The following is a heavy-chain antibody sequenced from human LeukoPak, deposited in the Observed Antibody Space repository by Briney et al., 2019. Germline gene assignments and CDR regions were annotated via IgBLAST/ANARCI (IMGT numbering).Heavy chain of an antibody. Sequence: PGGSLRLSRAASGFIVSSNYMSWVRQAPGKGLEWVANIKQDGSEKYYVDSVKGRFTISRDNAKNSLYLQMNSLGAEDTAVYYCARVGLGITIFGVVKNAFDIWGQGTMVTVSS. J-gene: IGHJ3*02. D-gene: IGHD3-3*01. V-gene: IGHV3-7*01. CDR1: GFIVSSNY. CDR2: IKQDGSEK. CDR3: ARVGLGITIFGVVKNAFDI.